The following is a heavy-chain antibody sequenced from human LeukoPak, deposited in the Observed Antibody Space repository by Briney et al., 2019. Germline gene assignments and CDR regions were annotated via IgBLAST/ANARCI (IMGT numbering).Heavy chain of an antibody. CDR3: ASLPPYYYDSSGFYV. CDR1: GGSISSYY. V-gene: IGHV4-4*07. J-gene: IGHJ4*02. D-gene: IGHD3-22*01. Sequence: SETLSLTCTVSGGSISSYYWSWIRQPAGKGLEWIGRVYSGGSTNYNPSLQSRVTMSLDESKNQFSLKLSSVTAADTAVYYCASLPPYYYDSSGFYVWGQGPLVAVSS. CDR2: VYSGGST.